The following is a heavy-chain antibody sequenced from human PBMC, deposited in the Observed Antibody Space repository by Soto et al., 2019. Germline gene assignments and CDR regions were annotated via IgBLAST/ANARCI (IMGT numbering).Heavy chain of an antibody. CDR3: AKGLRYCSGGSCYSGSIDY. D-gene: IGHD2-15*01. CDR1: GFTFSSYW. Sequence: GGSLRLSCAASGFTFSSYWMSWVRQAPGKGLEWVSAISGSGGSSYYADSVKGRFTISRDNSKNTLYLQMNSLRAEDTAVYYCAKGLRYCSGGSCYSGSIDYWGQGTLVTVSS. CDR2: ISGSGGSS. J-gene: IGHJ4*02. V-gene: IGHV3-23*01.